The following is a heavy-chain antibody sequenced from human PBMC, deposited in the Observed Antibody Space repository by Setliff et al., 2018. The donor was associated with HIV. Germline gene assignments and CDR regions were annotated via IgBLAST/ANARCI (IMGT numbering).Heavy chain of an antibody. CDR3: ARGGTLGYYYYMDV. CDR1: GFPFSTYA. J-gene: IGHJ6*03. V-gene: IGHV3-23*01. Sequence: LRLSCAASGFPFSTYAMNWVRQAPGKGLEWVSAISDSGDNTYYADSVKGRFTISRDNAKNSLFLQMNSLRAEDTAVYYCARGGTLGYYYYMDVWGKGTTVTVSS. CDR2: ISDSGDNT. D-gene: IGHD1-1*01.